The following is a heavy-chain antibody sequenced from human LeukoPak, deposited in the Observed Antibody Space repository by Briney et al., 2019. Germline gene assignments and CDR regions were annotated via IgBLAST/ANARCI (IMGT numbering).Heavy chain of an antibody. V-gene: IGHV1-69*05. CDR3: ARGRGYYDFWSGYPKKEFDY. Sequence: GASVKVSCKASGGTFSSYAISWVRQAPGQGLEWMGGIIPIFGTANYAQKFQGRVTITTDESTSTAYMELSSLRSEDTAVYYCARGRGYYDFWSGYPKKEFDYWGQGTLVTVSS. CDR2: IIPIFGTA. CDR1: GGTFSSYA. J-gene: IGHJ4*02. D-gene: IGHD3-3*01.